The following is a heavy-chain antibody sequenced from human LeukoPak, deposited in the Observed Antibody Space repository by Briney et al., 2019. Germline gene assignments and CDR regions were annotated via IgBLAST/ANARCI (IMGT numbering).Heavy chain of an antibody. V-gene: IGHV3-30-3*01. Sequence: GGSLILSCAASGFTFSSYAMHWVRQAPGKGLEWVAVISYDGSNKYYADSVKGRLTISRDNSKNTLYLQMNSLRAEDTAVYYCAREDGDYYYGMDVWGQGTTVTVSS. J-gene: IGHJ6*02. CDR1: GFTFSSYA. CDR2: ISYDGSNK. D-gene: IGHD4-17*01. CDR3: AREDGDYYYGMDV.